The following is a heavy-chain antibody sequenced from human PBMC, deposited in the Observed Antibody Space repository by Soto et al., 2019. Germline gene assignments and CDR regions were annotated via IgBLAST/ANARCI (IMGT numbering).Heavy chain of an antibody. CDR2: IRWNSGSI. CDR3: AKDLRLGGDYYYGMDV. V-gene: IGHV3-9*01. Sequence: EVQLVESGGGLVQPGRSLRLSCAASGFTFDDYAMHWVRQAPGKGLEWVSGIRWNSGSIGYADSVKGRFTISRDNAKNSLYLQMNSLRAEDTALYYCAKDLRLGGDYYYGMDVWGQGTTVTVSS. CDR1: GFTFDDYA. D-gene: IGHD1-26*01. J-gene: IGHJ6*02.